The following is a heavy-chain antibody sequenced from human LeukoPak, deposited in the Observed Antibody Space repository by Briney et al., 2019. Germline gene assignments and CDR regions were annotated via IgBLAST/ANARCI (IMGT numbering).Heavy chain of an antibody. CDR2: INHSGST. CDR3: ARGPRWFDP. V-gene: IGHV4-34*01. CDR1: GGSFSGYY. J-gene: IGHJ5*02. Sequence: PSETLSLTCAVYGGSFSGYYWSWIRQPPGKGLEWIGEINHSGSTNYNPSLKSRVTILVDTSKNQFSLKLSSVTAADTAVYYCARGPRWFDPWGQGTLVTVSS.